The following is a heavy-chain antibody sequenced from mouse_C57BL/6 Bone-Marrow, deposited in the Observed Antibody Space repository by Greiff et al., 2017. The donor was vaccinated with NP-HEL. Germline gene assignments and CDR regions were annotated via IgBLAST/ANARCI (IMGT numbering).Heavy chain of an antibody. D-gene: IGHD1-1*01. CDR2: IWRGGST. J-gene: IGHJ1*03. Sequence: QVQLQQSGPGLVQPSQSLSITCTVSGFSLTSYGVHWVRQSPGKGLEWLGVIWRGGSTDYNAAFMSRLSITKDNSKSQVFFKMNSLQADDTAIYYCAKNNHYYGSSYWCFDVWGTGTTVTVSS. CDR3: AKNNHYYGSSYWCFDV. V-gene: IGHV2-5*01. CDR1: GFSLTSYG.